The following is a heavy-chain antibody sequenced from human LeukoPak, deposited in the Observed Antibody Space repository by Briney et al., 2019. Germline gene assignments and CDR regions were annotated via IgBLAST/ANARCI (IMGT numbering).Heavy chain of an antibody. CDR2: ISGKGDKT. D-gene: IGHD2/OR15-2a*01. J-gene: IGHJ3*01. CDR3: AVPTIYGVGAFDV. V-gene: IGHV3-43*02. Sequence: GGSLRLSCVASGITFEDYGIYSVRQAPGKGLEWVSLISGKGDKTYYVDSVKGRFTVSRDNSRNTLYLQMDSLRDEDTAFYYCAVPTIYGVGAFDVWGQGTMLMVSS. CDR1: GITFEDYG.